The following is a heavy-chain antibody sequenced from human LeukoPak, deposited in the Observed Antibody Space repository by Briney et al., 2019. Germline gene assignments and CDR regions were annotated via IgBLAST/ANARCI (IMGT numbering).Heavy chain of an antibody. Sequence: GASVKVSCKASGYTFTGYYMHWVRQAPGQGLEWMGWINPNSGGTNYAQKFQGRVTMTRDTSISTAYMELSSLRSEDTAVYYCARAKRQTGSTSRYYYYCMDVWGKGTTVTISS. CDR3: ARAKRQTGSTSRYYYYCMDV. CDR2: INPNSGGT. D-gene: IGHD2-2*01. CDR1: GYTFTGYY. J-gene: IGHJ6*03. V-gene: IGHV1-2*02.